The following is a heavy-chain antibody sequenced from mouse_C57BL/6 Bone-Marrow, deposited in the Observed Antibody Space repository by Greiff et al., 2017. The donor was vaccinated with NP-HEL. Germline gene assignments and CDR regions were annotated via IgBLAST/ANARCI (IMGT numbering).Heavy chain of an antibody. J-gene: IGHJ4*01. D-gene: IGHD1-1*01. CDR2: ISDGGSYT. Sequence: EVKLMESGGGLVKPGGSLKLSCAASGFTFSSYAMSWVRQTPEKRLEWVATISDGGSYTYYPDNVKGRFTISRDNAKNNLYLQMSHLKSEDTAMYYCARGRQFTTVVAMDYWGQGTSVTVSS. CDR1: GFTFSSYA. V-gene: IGHV5-4*03. CDR3: ARGRQFTTVVAMDY.